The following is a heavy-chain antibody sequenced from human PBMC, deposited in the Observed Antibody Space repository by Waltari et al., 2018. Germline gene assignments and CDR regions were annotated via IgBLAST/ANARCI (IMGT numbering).Heavy chain of an antibody. Sequence: QVQLQQWGAGLLKPSETLSLTCAVSGGSFSGYYWSWIRQPPGKGLEWIGEINHSGSTNYNPSLKSRVTISVDTSKNQFSLKLSSVTAADTAVYYCARWIAAADSGGFDYWGQGTLVTVSS. D-gene: IGHD6-13*01. V-gene: IGHV4-34*01. J-gene: IGHJ4*02. CDR1: GGSFSGYY. CDR3: ARWIAAADSGGFDY. CDR2: INHSGST.